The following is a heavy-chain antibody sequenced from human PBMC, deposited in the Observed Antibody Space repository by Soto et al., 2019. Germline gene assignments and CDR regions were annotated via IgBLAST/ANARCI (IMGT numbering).Heavy chain of an antibody. Sequence: GGSLRLSCAASGFTFSSYSMNWVRQAPGKGLEWVSYISSSSSTIYYADSVKGRFTTSRDNAKNSLYLQMNSLRAEDTAVYYCARGLYYYDSSGYYWGQGTLVTVSS. CDR3: ARGLYYYDSSGYY. CDR2: ISSSSSTI. D-gene: IGHD3-22*01. V-gene: IGHV3-48*01. CDR1: GFTFSSYS. J-gene: IGHJ4*02.